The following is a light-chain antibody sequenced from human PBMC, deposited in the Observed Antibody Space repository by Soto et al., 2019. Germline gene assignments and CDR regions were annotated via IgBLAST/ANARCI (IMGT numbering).Light chain of an antibody. CDR2: AAS. J-gene: IGKJ3*01. CDR3: QQSYSTFFT. CDR1: QSISSY. V-gene: IGKV1-39*01. Sequence: DIQMTQSPSSLSASVGDRVTITCRASQSISSYLNWYQQKPGKAPKLLIYAASSLQSGVPSRFSGSGSGTDFTLSIRSLQPEDFATYYCQQSYSTFFTFGPGTKVDIK.